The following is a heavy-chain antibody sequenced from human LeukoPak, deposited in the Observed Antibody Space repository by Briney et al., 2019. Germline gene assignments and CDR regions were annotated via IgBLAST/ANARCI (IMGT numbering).Heavy chain of an antibody. CDR1: GFTISDYG. J-gene: IGHJ5*02. Sequence: GGSLRLSCAASGFTISDYGLVWVRQAPGKGLEWVSGSRSGGANNFYADAVKGRFTISRDNSKNTLYLQMNSLRADDTAVYYCAKDVTVTNWLDPWGQGTLVTVSS. CDR3: AKDVTVTNWLDP. V-gene: IGHV3-23*01. CDR2: SRSGGANN. D-gene: IGHD4-11*01.